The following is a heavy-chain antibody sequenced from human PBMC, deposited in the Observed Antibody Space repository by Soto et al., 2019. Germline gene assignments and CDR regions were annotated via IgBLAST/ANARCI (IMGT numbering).Heavy chain of an antibody. V-gene: IGHV4-38-2*01. CDR2: IYHSGST. Sequence: QVQLQESGPGLVKPSETLSLTCAVSGYSISSGYYWGWIRQPPGKGLEWIGSIYHSGSTYYNPSLKSRVTISVDTSKNQFSLKLSSVTAADTAVYYCARVDLWNYYYGMDVWGQGTTVTVSS. CDR3: ARVDLWNYYYGMDV. CDR1: GYSISSGYY. D-gene: IGHD2-21*01. J-gene: IGHJ6*02.